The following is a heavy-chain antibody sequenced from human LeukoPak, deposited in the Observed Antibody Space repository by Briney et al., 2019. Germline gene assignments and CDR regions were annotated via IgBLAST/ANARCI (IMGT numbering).Heavy chain of an antibody. J-gene: IGHJ5*02. D-gene: IGHD6-6*01. V-gene: IGHV4-59*01. Sequence: SETLSLTCTVSGGSISSYYWSWIRQPPGKGLEWIGYIYYSGSTNYNPSLKSRVTISVDTSKNQFSLKLSSVTAADTAVYYCASTFSSSSSPTWFDPWGQGTPVTVSS. CDR1: GGSISSYY. CDR2: IYYSGST. CDR3: ASTFSSSSSPTWFDP.